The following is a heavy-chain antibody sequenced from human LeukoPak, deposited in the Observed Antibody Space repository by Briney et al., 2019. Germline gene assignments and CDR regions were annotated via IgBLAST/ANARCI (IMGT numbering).Heavy chain of an antibody. CDR3: VRGYSFGPYGMDV. J-gene: IGHJ6*02. CDR1: GFPFSSYA. V-gene: IGHV3-64D*09. D-gene: IGHD2-15*01. CDR2: ISDSGGRT. Sequence: PGGSLRLSCSASGFPFSSYAMHWVRQAPGKGLKYVSAISDSGGRTYYADSVKGRFTISRDNSKNTLYLQMSSLRAEDTAVYFCVRGYSFGPYGMDVWGQGTTVTVSS.